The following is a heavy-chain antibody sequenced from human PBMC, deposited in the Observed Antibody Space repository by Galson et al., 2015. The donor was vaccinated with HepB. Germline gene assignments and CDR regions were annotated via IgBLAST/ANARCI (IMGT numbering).Heavy chain of an antibody. D-gene: IGHD2-15*01. CDR1: GGTFSSYA. CDR3: ASVVVAATTLYYYYMDV. V-gene: IGHV1-69*13. Sequence: SVKVSCKASGGTFSSYAISWVRQAPGQGLEWMGGIIPIFGTANYAQKFQGRVTITADEPTSTAYMELSSLRSEDTAVYYCASVVVAATTLYYYYMDVWGKGTTVTVSS. J-gene: IGHJ6*03. CDR2: IIPIFGTA.